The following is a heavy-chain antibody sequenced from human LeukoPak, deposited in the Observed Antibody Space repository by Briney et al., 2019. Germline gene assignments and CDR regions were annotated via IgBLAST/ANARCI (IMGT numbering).Heavy chain of an antibody. V-gene: IGHV3-53*01. D-gene: IGHD6-6*01. CDR1: GFTVSSNY. CDR2: IYSGGST. CDR3: AKGRVAAPGAMAFDI. Sequence: GGSLRLSCAASGFTVSSNYMSWVRQAPGKGLEWVSVIYSGGSTYYADSVKGRFTISRDNSKNTLYLQMNSLRAEDTAVYYCAKGRVAAPGAMAFDIWGQGTMVTVSS. J-gene: IGHJ3*02.